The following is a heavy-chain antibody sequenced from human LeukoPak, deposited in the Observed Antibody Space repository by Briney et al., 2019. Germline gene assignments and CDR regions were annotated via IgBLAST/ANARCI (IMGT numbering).Heavy chain of an antibody. D-gene: IGHD5-24*01. CDR3: AGGGAWLQTSYYYYGLDV. CDR1: GYTFITYD. Sequence: ASVKVSCKASGYTFITYDISWARQAPGQGLEWMGWISPKNGNSNYAQKVQDRITMTTDTSTSTAYMELRSLRSGDTAVYYCAGGGAWLQTSYYYYGLDVWGQGTTVTVSS. CDR2: ISPKNGNS. J-gene: IGHJ6*02. V-gene: IGHV1-18*01.